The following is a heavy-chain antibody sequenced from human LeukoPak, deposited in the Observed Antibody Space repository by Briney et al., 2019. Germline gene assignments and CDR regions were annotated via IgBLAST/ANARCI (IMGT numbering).Heavy chain of an antibody. V-gene: IGHV3-11*06. Sequence: GRFTVSRDNAKNSLYLQMNSLRAEDTAVYYCARDVLRGVINGAFDIWGQGTMVTVSS. CDR3: ARDVLRGVINGAFDI. D-gene: IGHD3-10*01. J-gene: IGHJ3*02.